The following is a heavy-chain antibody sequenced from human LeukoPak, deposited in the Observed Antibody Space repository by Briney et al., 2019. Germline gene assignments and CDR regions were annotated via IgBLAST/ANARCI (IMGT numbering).Heavy chain of an antibody. Sequence: GGSLRLSCAASGFTFDDYAMHWVRQPPGKGLEWVSGISWNSGTVTYGDSVKGRFTISRDNAKNSLYPQMNSLRAEDTALYYCAKDGNVDIVSIMYYFDSWGQGTLVTVSS. V-gene: IGHV3-9*01. CDR1: GFTFDDYA. CDR2: ISWNSGTV. J-gene: IGHJ4*02. D-gene: IGHD5/OR15-5a*01. CDR3: AKDGNVDIVSIMYYFDS.